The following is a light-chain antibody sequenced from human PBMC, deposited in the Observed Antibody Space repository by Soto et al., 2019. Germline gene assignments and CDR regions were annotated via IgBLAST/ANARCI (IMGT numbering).Light chain of an antibody. CDR1: QSITSW. CDR2: KAS. CDR3: QQGYSIHALT. J-gene: IGKJ4*01. V-gene: IGKV1-5*03. Sequence: DVQMTQSPSTLPASVGDRVTITCRASQSITSWLAWYQQKPGKAPKLLIYKASTLESGVPSRFSGSGSGTEFTLTISSLQPDDYAAYYCQQGYSIHALTFGGGTKVELK.